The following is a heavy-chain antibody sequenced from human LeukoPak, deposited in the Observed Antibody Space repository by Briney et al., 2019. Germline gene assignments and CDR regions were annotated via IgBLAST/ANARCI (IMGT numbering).Heavy chain of an antibody. CDR1: GYTFTSYG. Sequence: GASVKVSCKASGYTFTSYGISWVRQAPGQGLEWMGWISAYNGNTDYAQKLQGRVTMTTDTSTSTAYMELRSLRSDDTAVYYCARDLNPGYSSGWYQYYFDYWGQGTLVTVSS. J-gene: IGHJ4*02. V-gene: IGHV1-18*01. D-gene: IGHD6-19*01. CDR3: ARDLNPGYSSGWYQYYFDY. CDR2: ISAYNGNT.